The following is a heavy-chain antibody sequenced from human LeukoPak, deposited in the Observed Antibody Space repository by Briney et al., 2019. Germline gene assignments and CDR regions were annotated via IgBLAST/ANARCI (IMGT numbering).Heavy chain of an antibody. D-gene: IGHD3-22*01. J-gene: IGHJ6*03. CDR3: ARELWVYYYDSSGYYAQSSGNYYYYMDV. CDR1: GGSISSSSYY. Sequence: SETLSLTCTVSGGSISSSSYYWGWIRPPPGKGLEWVGSSCYSGSTYYNPALKSRVTISVDTSKTQFPLKQSSVTAADTAVYYCARELWVYYYDSSGYYAQSSGNYYYYMDVWGKGTTVTISS. V-gene: IGHV4-39*06. CDR2: SCYSGST.